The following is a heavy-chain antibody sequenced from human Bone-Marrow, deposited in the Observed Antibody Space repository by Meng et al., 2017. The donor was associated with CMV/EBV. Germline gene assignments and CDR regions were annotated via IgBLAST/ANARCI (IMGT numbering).Heavy chain of an antibody. V-gene: IGHV4-34*01. Sequence: LRLSCAVYGGSFSGYYWSWIRQPPGKGLEWIGEINHSGSTNYNPSLKSRVTISVDTSKNQFSLKLSSVTAADTAVYYCASNPPTVTSPYYYYYGMDVWGQGTTVTVSS. CDR2: INHSGST. J-gene: IGHJ6*02. D-gene: IGHD4-11*01. CDR3: ASNPPTVTSPYYYYYGMDV. CDR1: GGSFSGYY.